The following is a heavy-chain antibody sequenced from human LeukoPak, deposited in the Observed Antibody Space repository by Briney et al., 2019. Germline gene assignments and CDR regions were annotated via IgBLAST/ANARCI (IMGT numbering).Heavy chain of an antibody. V-gene: IGHV5-51*01. J-gene: IGHJ3*01. D-gene: IGHD1-26*01. CDR2: IYPGYSDT. CDR1: GYSFTSYW. Sequence: GESLKIPCKGSGYSFTSYWLGWVRQMPGKGLEWMGIIYPGYSDTRYSTSFQGQVNISDDKSISTAYLQWRSLKASDTAMYYCARGVGATNDVFDLWGQGTIVNVSS. CDR3: ARGVGATNDVFDL.